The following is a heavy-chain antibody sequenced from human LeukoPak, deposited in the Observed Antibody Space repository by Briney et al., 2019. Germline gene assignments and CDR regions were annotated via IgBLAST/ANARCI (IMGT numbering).Heavy chain of an antibody. CDR3: ARAVSFDFWSGHYLDDCYMDV. CDR2: INHSGST. D-gene: IGHD3-3*01. J-gene: IGHJ6*03. V-gene: IGHV4-34*01. Sequence: PSETLSLTCAVYGGSLSGYYWSWIRQPPGKGLEWIGEINHSGSTNYNPSLKSRVTISVDTSKNQFSLKLSSVTAADTAVYYCARAVSFDFWSGHYLDDCYMDVWGKGTTVTVSS. CDR1: GGSLSGYY.